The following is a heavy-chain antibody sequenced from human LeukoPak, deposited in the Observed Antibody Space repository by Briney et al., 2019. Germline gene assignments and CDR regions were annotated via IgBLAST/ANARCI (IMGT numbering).Heavy chain of an antibody. D-gene: IGHD6-13*01. CDR3: ASSNSSSWWTPFDY. CDR2: INAGNSNT. Sequence: ASVKVSCKASGYTFTSYAMHWVRQAPGQRLEWMGWINAGNSNTKYSQKFQGRVTITRDTSASTAYMELSSLRSEDTAVYYCASSNSSSWWTPFDYWGQGTLVTVSS. V-gene: IGHV1-3*01. J-gene: IGHJ4*02. CDR1: GYTFTSYA.